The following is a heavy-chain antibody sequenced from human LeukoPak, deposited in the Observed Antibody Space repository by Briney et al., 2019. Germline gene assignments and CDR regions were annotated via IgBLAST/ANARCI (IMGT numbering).Heavy chain of an antibody. J-gene: IGHJ3*02. D-gene: IGHD3-10*01. Sequence: SETLSLTCSVSGFSISSGYYWGWIRQPPGKGLEWIGSIYHSGSNYYDPSLKSRVTILVDTSKNQFSLNLSSVTAADTAVYYCARDGGYGSGSYDAFDIWGQGTMVTVSS. CDR2: IYHSGSN. CDR1: GFSISSGYY. CDR3: ARDGGYGSGSYDAFDI. V-gene: IGHV4-38-2*02.